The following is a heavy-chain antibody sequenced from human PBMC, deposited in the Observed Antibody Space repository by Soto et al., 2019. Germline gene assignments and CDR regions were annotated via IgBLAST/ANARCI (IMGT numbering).Heavy chain of an antibody. CDR1: GGSFSPNY. Sequence: QVQLQLSGPGLVTPSETLSLTCTVSGGSFSPNYWSWIRQPPGKGLEWVGYIYYDGTARHNPSLKSRVTISLDTSRSQFSLRLSSVSAADSAVYYCARLGKSYQSLDPWGPGTLVTVSS. CDR3: ARLGKSYQSLDP. CDR2: IYYDGTA. J-gene: IGHJ5*02. D-gene: IGHD2-2*01. V-gene: IGHV4-59*08.